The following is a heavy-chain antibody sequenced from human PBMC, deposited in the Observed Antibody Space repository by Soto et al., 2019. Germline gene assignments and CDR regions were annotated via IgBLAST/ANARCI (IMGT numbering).Heavy chain of an antibody. CDR2: MTATSGRT. CDR1: GLSLSGNS. V-gene: IGHV3-23*01. Sequence: GALLVSCTASGLSLSGNSMTRGRQAIGKGRDWVSAMTATSGRTYYADSVKGRFTISRDNSKNTLYLQMNSLRAEDTAVSYRAKDRRGPEAGNWYCYRWGPGTLV. D-gene: IGHD6-13*01. CDR3: AKDRRGPEAGNWYCYR. J-gene: IGHJ2*01.